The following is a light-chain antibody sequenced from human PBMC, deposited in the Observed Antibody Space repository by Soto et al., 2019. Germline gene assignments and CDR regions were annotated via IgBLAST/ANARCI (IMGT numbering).Light chain of an antibody. J-gene: IGKJ3*01. V-gene: IGKV3-20*01. CDR3: QQYGSSRIT. CDR1: QSVSSSY. Sequence: EIVLTQSPGTLSLSPGERATLSCRASQSVSSSYLAWYQQKPGQAPRLLIYGASSRATGIPDRFSGSGSGTDFTLTISSLEPEDCAVYYCQQYGSSRITFGPGTEVDIK. CDR2: GAS.